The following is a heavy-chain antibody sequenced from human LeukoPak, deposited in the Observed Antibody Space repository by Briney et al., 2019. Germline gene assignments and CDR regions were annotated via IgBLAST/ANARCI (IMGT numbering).Heavy chain of an antibody. V-gene: IGHV4-34*01. J-gene: IGHJ4*02. CDR3: ARRARRYYYDSSVYQYFDY. CDR2: INHSGST. CDR1: GGSFSGYY. D-gene: IGHD3-22*01. Sequence: SETLSLTCAVYGGSFSGYYWSWIRQPPGKGLEWIGEINHSGSTNYNPSLKSRVTISVDTSKNQFSLKLSSVTAADTAVYYCARRARRYYYDSSVYQYFDYWGQGTLVTVSS.